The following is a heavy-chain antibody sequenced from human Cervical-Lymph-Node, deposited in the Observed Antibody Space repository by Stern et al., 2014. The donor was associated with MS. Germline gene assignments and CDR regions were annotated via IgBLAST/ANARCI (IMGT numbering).Heavy chain of an antibody. CDR3: AGIPGYSNRYAY. J-gene: IGHJ4*02. CDR1: GFTFNRYA. CDR2: ISHDGSNK. D-gene: IGHD6-13*01. V-gene: IGHV3-30*04. Sequence: VQLVESGGGVVQPGRSLRLSCAASGFTFNRYAMHWVRQAPGKGLEWVALISHDGSNKYYADSVKGRFTISRDNSKNMLYLQMSSLRAEDRAFYYCAGIPGYSNRYAYWGQGTPVTVSS.